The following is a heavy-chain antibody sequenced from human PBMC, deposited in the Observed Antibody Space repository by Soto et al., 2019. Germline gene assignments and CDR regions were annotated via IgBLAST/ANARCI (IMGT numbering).Heavy chain of an antibody. CDR1: GFTFSSYA. CDR2: ISGSGGST. J-gene: IGHJ4*02. V-gene: IGHV3-23*01. CDR3: AKVMVATVVGYYFDY. Sequence: GGSLRLSCAASGFTFSSYAMSWVRQAPGKGLEWVSAISGSGGSTYYADSVKGRFTISRDNSKNTLYLQMNSLRAEDTAVYYCAKVMVATVVGYYFDYWGQGTLVTVSS. D-gene: IGHD5-12*01.